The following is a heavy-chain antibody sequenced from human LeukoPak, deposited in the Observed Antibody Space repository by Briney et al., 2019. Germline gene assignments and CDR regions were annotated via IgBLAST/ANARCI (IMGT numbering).Heavy chain of an antibody. J-gene: IGHJ4*02. CDR1: GFTFSSYS. V-gene: IGHV3-21*01. CDR2: ISSSSSYI. D-gene: IGHD1-26*01. Sequence: GGSLRLSCAASGFTFSSYSMNWVRQAPGKGLEWVSSISSSSSYIYYADSVKGRLTISRDNAKNSLYLQMNSLRAEDTAVYYCARGSYLDYFDYWGQGTLVTVSS. CDR3: ARGSYLDYFDY.